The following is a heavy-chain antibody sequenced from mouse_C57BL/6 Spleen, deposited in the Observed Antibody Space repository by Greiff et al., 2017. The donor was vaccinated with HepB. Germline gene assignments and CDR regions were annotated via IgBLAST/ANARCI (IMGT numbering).Heavy chain of an antibody. D-gene: IGHD2-4*01. V-gene: IGHV7-3*01. CDR3: ARSDEYDGWYFDV. CDR1: GFTFTDYY. J-gene: IGHJ1*03. Sequence: EVMLVESGGGLVQPGGSLSLSCAASGFTFTDYYMSWVRQPPGKALEWLGFIRNKANGYTTEYSASVKGRFTISRDNSQSILYLQMNALRAEDSATYYCARSDEYDGWYFDVWGTGTTVTVSS. CDR2: IRNKANGYTT.